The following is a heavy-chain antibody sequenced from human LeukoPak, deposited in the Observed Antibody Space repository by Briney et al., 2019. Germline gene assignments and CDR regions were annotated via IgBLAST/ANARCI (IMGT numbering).Heavy chain of an antibody. CDR3: AKDKSGYSYGRGAFDI. V-gene: IGHV3-9*01. Sequence: PGGSLRLSCAASGFTFDDYAMHWDRQAPGKGLEWVSGISWNSGSIGYADSVKGRFTISRDNAKNSLYLQMNSLRAEDTALYYCAKDKSGYSYGRGAFDIWGQGTMVTVSS. D-gene: IGHD5-18*01. CDR1: GFTFDDYA. J-gene: IGHJ3*02. CDR2: ISWNSGSI.